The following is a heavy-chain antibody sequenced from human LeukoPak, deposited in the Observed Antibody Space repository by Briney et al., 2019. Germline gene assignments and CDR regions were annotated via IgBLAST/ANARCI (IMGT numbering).Heavy chain of an antibody. CDR1: GFTFSSYS. D-gene: IGHD1-26*01. Sequence: PGGSPRLSCAASGFTFSSYSMNWVRQAPGKGLEWVSSISSSSSYIYYADSVKGRFTISRDNAKNSLYLQMNSLRAEDTAVYYCARDVGAKHAFDIWGQGTMVTVSS. CDR2: ISSSSSYI. V-gene: IGHV3-21*01. CDR3: ARDVGAKHAFDI. J-gene: IGHJ3*02.